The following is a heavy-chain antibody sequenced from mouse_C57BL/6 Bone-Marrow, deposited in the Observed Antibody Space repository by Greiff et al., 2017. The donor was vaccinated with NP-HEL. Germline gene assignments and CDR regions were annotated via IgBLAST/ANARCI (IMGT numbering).Heavy chain of an antibody. CDR3: ARLDDYPWFAY. J-gene: IGHJ3*01. V-gene: IGHV1-54*01. Sequence: QVQLKESGAELVRPGTSVKVSCKASGYAFTNYLIEWVKQRPGQGLEWIGVINPGSGGTNYTEKFKGKATLTADKSSSTAYMQLSSLTSEDSAVYFCARLDDYPWFAYWGQGTLVTVSA. D-gene: IGHD2-4*01. CDR2: INPGSGGT. CDR1: GYAFTNYL.